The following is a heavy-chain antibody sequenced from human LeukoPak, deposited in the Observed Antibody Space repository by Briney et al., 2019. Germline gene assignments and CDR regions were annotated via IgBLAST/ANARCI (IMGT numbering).Heavy chain of an antibody. CDR3: ARDPAADYYDSSGGYYYGMDV. CDR2: IYSGGST. V-gene: IGHV3-66*01. J-gene: IGHJ6*02. D-gene: IGHD3-22*01. CDR1: GFTVSSNY. Sequence: PGGSLRLSCAASGFTVSSNYMSWVRQAPGKGLEWVSVIYSGGSTYYADSVKGRFTISRDNSKNTLYLQMNSLRAEDTAVYYCARDPAADYYDSSGGYYYGMDVWGQGTTVTASS.